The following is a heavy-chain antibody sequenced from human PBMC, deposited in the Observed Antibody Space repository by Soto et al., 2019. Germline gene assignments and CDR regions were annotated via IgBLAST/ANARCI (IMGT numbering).Heavy chain of an antibody. CDR1: GGSINSGGYY. J-gene: IGHJ4*02. CDR2: IYYSGIT. V-gene: IGHV4-31*03. CDR3: ARSSISKKIDY. Sequence: QVQLQESGPGLVKPSQTLSLTCSVSGGSINSGGYYWTWIRPHPGRGLEWVGNIYYSGITSYNPSLKSRVTISIDTSKTHFSLKLSSVTAADTAVYYCARSSISKKIDYWGQGTLVTVSS. D-gene: IGHD2-2*01.